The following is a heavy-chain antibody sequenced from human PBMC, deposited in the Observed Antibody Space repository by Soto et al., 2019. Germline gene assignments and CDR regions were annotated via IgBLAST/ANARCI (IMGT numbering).Heavy chain of an antibody. CDR2: IYYSGST. D-gene: IGHD4-4*01. J-gene: IGHJ6*03. CDR3: ARFMRGYSNYQYYYYYMDV. CDR1: GGSISSGGYY. Sequence: PSETLSLSCTVSGGSISSGGYYWSWIRQHPGKGLEWIGYIYYSGSTYYNPSLKSRVTISVDTSKNQFSLKLSSVTAADTAVYYCARFMRGYSNYQYYYYYMDVWGKGTTVTVSS. V-gene: IGHV4-31*03.